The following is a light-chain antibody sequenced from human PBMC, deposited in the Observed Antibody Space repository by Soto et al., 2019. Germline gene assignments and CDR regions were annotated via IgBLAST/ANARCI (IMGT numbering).Light chain of an antibody. Sequence: ERVMTQSPATLSVSPGERANLSCQASQSMSNYLAWSQQKPGQAPRLLISGASTRATGIPARFSGSGSGTEFTLTISSLQSEDFAVYYCQQYNNWPPTFGQGTKVDIK. CDR2: GAS. J-gene: IGKJ1*01. CDR1: QSMSNY. V-gene: IGKV3-15*01. CDR3: QQYNNWPPT.